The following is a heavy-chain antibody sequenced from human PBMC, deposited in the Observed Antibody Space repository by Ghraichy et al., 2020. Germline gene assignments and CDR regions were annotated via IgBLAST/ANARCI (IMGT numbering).Heavy chain of an antibody. CDR2: VIGGGDKT. D-gene: IGHD5-24*01. Sequence: GESLRLSCAASGFSFNKYAMTWVRQAPGKGLEWVSTVIGGGDKTYYADSVKGRFTISRDNSENTVSLQMNSLSAEDTAIYHCARGNDVTEWLTFESWGQGVLVSVSS. J-gene: IGHJ4*02. V-gene: IGHV3-23*01. CDR3: ARGNDVTEWLTFES. CDR1: GFSFNKYA.